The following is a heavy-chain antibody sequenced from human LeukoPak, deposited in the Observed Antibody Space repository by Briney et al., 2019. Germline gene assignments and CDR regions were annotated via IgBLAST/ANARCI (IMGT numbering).Heavy chain of an antibody. CDR3: ASFSGYDFGPYFDY. D-gene: IGHD5-12*01. J-gene: IGHJ4*02. CDR1: GGTFSSYA. V-gene: IGHV1-69*05. CDR2: IIPIFGTA. Sequence: SVKVSCKASGGTFSSYAISWVRQAPGQGLEWMGGIIPIFGTANYAQKFQGRVTITTDESTSTAYMELSSLRSEDTAVYNCASFSGYDFGPYFDYWGQGTLATVSS.